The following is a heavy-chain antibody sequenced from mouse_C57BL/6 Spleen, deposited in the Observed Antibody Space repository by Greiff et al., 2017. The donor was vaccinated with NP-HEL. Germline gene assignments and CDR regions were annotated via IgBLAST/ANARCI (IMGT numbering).Heavy chain of an antibody. V-gene: IGHV3-6*01. CDR3: AREKEAGYYALDY. CDR2: ISYDGSN. J-gene: IGHJ2*01. CDR1: GYSITSGYY. Sequence: EVQLQQSGPGLVKPSQSLSLTCSVTGYSITSGYYWNWIRQFPGNKLEWMGYISYDGSNNYNPSLKNRISITRDTSKNQFFLKLNSVTTEDTATYYCAREKEAGYYALDYWGQGTTLTVSS. D-gene: IGHD1-1*02.